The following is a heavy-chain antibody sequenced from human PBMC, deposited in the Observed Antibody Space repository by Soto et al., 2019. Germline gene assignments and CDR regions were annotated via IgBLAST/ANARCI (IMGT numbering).Heavy chain of an antibody. D-gene: IGHD5-12*01. CDR2: IIPIFGTA. CDR3: ARDHRDGYLP. V-gene: IGHV1-69*01. CDR1: GGTFSSYA. Sequence: SVKVSFNASGGTFSSYAISLVRQAPGQGLEWMGGIIPIFGTANYAQKFQGRVTITADESTSTAYMELSSLRSEDTAVYYCARDHRDGYLPWGQGTLVTVSS. J-gene: IGHJ4*02.